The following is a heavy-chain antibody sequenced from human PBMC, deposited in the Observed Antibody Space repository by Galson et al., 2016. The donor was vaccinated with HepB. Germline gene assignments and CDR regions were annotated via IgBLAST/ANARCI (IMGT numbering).Heavy chain of an antibody. J-gene: IGHJ6*03. V-gene: IGHV3-23*01. CDR1: GFTLSTCA. CDR2: TSGSGYYT. CDR3: AKPPQGYSWYMDV. Sequence: SLRLSCTASGFTLSTCAMSWVRHAPGKGLEWVSTTSGSGYYTYYADSVKGRFTISRDNSKNMMYLQMNSLRADDTAVYYCAKPPQGYSWYMDVWGRGTTVTVSS.